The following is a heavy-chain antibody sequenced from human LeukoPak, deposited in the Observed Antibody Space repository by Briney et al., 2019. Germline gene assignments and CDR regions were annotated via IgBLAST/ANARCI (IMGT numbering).Heavy chain of an antibody. CDR3: ASDSVLLWFGDLPYYFDI. CDR2: ISGSGDYT. V-gene: IGHV3-23*01. J-gene: IGHJ4*02. D-gene: IGHD3-10*01. CDR1: GFTFNSYA. Sequence: GGSLRLSCAASGFTFNSYAMSWVRQAPGKGLEWVSAISGSGDYTYYADSVKGRVTISRDNSKNTLYLQMSSLRAEDTAVYYCASDSVLLWFGDLPYYFDIWGQGTLVTVSS.